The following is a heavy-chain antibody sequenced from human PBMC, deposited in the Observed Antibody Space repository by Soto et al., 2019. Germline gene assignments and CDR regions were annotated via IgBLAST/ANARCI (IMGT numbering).Heavy chain of an antibody. CDR1: GFTFSSYA. CDR3: AKDRWRWEWELQGGRFDY. V-gene: IGHV3-23*01. J-gene: IGHJ4*02. CDR2: ISGSGGST. Sequence: EVQLLESGGGLVQPGGSLRLSCAASGFTFSSYAMSWVRQAPGKGLEWASAISGSGGSTYYADSVKGRFTISRDNSKNTLYLQMNSLRAEDTAVYYCAKDRWRWEWELQGGRFDYWGQGTLVTVSS. D-gene: IGHD1-26*01.